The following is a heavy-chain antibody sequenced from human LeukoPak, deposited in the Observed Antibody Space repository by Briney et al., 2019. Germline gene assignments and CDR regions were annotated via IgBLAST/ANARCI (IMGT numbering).Heavy chain of an antibody. J-gene: IGHJ4*02. D-gene: IGHD3-3*01. Sequence: PGGSLRLSCAASGFTFDDYAMHWVRQAPGKGLEWVSGISWNSDYIGYADSVKGRFTISRDNAKNSLYLQMYSLRAEDTALYYCAKSSNPNYDFWSGYNYYFDYWGQGTLVTVSS. V-gene: IGHV3-9*01. CDR2: ISWNSDYI. CDR3: AKSSNPNYDFWSGYNYYFDY. CDR1: GFTFDDYA.